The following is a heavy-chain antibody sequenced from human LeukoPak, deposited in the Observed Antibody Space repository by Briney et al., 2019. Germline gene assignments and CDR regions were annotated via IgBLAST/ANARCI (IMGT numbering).Heavy chain of an antibody. D-gene: IGHD5-12*01. CDR1: GYTFTGYY. V-gene: IGHV1-2*02. CDR2: INPTSGGT. Sequence: ASVKVSCKASGYTFTGYYMHWVRQAPGQGLEWMGWINPTSGGTNYAQKFQGRVTMTRDTSISTAYMELSSLRSDDTAVYYCARDRGGSGYELWGQGTLVTVSS. J-gene: IGHJ4*02. CDR3: ARDRGGSGYEL.